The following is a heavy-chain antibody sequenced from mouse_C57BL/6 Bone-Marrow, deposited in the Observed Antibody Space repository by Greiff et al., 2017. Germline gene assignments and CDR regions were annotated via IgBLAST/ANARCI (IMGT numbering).Heavy chain of an antibody. Sequence: QVQLQQSGPGLVQPSQCLSITCTVSGFSFTSYGVHWVRQPPGKGLEWLGVIWSGGSTDDNAAFISRLSIITDNYKNQVIFKLNSLHADDTAIYYCAKRVTPGYYAMDYWGQGTAGTVSS. J-gene: IGHJ4*01. CDR3: AKRVTPGYYAMDY. CDR1: GFSFTSYG. V-gene: IGHV2-4*01. D-gene: IGHD2-12*01. CDR2: IWSGGST.